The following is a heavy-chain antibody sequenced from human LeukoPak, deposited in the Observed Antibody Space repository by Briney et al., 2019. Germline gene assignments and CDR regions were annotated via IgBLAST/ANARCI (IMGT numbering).Heavy chain of an antibody. V-gene: IGHV4-59*01. J-gene: IGHJ4*02. D-gene: IGHD1-26*01. CDR1: GVSISDYH. CDR3: ARMYSGTSYYFDF. CDR2: FSYSGST. Sequence: SETLSLTCSVSGVSISDYHWIWIRQPPAKGLEWMGYFSYSGSTRYNPSLKSRVTMSVDTSKNQFSLRLLSLAAADTAIYYCARMYSGTSYYFDFWGQGTLVTVSS.